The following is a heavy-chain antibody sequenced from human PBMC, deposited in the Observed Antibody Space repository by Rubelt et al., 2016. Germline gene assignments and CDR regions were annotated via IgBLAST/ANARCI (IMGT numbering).Heavy chain of an antibody. J-gene: IGHJ6*02. D-gene: IGHD2-2*01. V-gene: IGHV1-18*01. CDR2: ISTYNRNT. Sequence: VKKPGASVKVSCKASGYTFTNFAMSWVRQAPGQGLEWMGWISTYNRNTNYTQKLQGRVTMTIDTSTSTAYMELRSLRSDDTAVYYCAADRCSSTSCPWYYGMDVWGQGTTVTVSS. CDR1: GYTFTNFA. CDR3: AADRCSSTSCPWYYGMDV.